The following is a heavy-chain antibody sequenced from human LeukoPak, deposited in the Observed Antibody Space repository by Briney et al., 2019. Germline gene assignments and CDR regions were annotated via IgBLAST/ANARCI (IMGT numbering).Heavy chain of an antibody. CDR2: ISASTGDT. CDR1: GYSFILYG. J-gene: IGHJ4*02. Sequence: ASVKVSCKTSGYSFILYGISWVRQAPGQGPEWMGWISASTGDTKYTQKFQGRVTLTTGTSTSTAYMELRSLRSDDTAVYYCASHGPLTGYSSGPVEYWGQGTLVTVSS. CDR3: ASHGPLTGYSSGPVEY. D-gene: IGHD6-19*01. V-gene: IGHV1-18*01.